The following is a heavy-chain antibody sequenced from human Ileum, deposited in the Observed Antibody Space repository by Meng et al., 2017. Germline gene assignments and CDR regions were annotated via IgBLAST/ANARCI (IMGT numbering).Heavy chain of an antibody. Sequence: QGQLPGPGPGLVRPSETLALTCTVSGGSVSSGPYYWTWIRQPPGKGLEWVGYIYDSGSTNYSPSLKSRVTISVDTSKNQFSLKLNSVTAADTAVYYCSRGVMTIADDWGQGTLVTVSS. CDR1: GGSVSSGPYY. CDR3: SRGVMTIADD. J-gene: IGHJ4*02. D-gene: IGHD4/OR15-4a*01. CDR2: IYDSGST. V-gene: IGHV4-61*01.